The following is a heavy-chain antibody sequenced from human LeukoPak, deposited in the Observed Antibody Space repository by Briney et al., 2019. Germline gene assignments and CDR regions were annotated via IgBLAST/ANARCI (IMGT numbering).Heavy chain of an antibody. Sequence: GGSLRLSCAASGFTFTTYWMHWVRQAPGKGLVWVSHINSDGSWTSYADSVKGRFTISKDNAKNTVYLQMNNLRAEDTAVYYCVSFYEAYWGRGTLVTVSS. D-gene: IGHD2/OR15-2a*01. J-gene: IGHJ4*02. V-gene: IGHV3-74*01. CDR3: VSFYEAY. CDR1: GFTFTTYW. CDR2: INSDGSWT.